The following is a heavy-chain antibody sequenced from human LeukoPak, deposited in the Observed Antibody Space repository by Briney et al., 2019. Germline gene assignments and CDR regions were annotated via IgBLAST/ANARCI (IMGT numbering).Heavy chain of an antibody. Sequence: SSVKVSCKASGGTFSSYAISWVRQAPGQGLEWMGGIIPIFGTANYAQKFQGRVTITTDESTSTAYMELSGLRSEDTAVYYCARRAGYNSFYFDYWGQGTLVTVSS. CDR2: IIPIFGTA. CDR1: GGTFSSYA. J-gene: IGHJ4*02. V-gene: IGHV1-69*05. D-gene: IGHD5-24*01. CDR3: ARRAGYNSFYFDY.